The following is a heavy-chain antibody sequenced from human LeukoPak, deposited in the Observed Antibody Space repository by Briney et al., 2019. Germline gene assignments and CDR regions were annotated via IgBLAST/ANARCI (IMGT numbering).Heavy chain of an antibody. Sequence: PGGSLRLSCAASGFTFRNYGMSWVRQAPGKGLEWVSTISGSGDATYYADSVKGRFTISRDNSISRDNSKNTLYLQMNSLRAEDTAVYYCARDHSDVNDCWRGDYGVGFDYWGQGTLVTVSS. CDR1: GFTFRNYG. CDR2: ISGSGDAT. J-gene: IGHJ4*02. D-gene: IGHD3-3*01. V-gene: IGHV3-23*01. CDR3: ARDHSDVNDCWRGDYGVGFDY.